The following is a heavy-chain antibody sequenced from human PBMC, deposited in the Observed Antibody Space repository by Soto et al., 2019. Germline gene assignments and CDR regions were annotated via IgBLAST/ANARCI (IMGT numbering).Heavy chain of an antibody. Sequence: HPGGSLRLSCAASGFTFSSYGMHWVRQAPGKGLEWVAVISYDGSNKYYADSVKGRFTISRDNSKNTLYLQMNSLRAEDTAVYYCAIPPEGSSGWALDAFDIWGQGTMVTVSS. CDR1: GFTFSSYG. V-gene: IGHV3-30*03. J-gene: IGHJ3*02. D-gene: IGHD6-19*01. CDR3: AIPPEGSSGWALDAFDI. CDR2: ISYDGSNK.